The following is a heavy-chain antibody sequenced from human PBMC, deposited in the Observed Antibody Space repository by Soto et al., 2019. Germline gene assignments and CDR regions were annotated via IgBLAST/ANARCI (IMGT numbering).Heavy chain of an antibody. J-gene: IGHJ4*02. CDR3: AGAPNLYDFDF. Sequence: QVQLQESGPGLVKPSETLSLTCTVSGDAISSGARSWSWIRQHPGRGLEWIGSIHYSGTTYYNPSLISRISITLVTSQNQSSLTLSSMTAADTAVYWCAGAPNLYDFDFWGQGPLVTVSS. CDR2: IHYSGTT. CDR1: GDAISSGARS. D-gene: IGHD4-17*01. V-gene: IGHV4-31*03.